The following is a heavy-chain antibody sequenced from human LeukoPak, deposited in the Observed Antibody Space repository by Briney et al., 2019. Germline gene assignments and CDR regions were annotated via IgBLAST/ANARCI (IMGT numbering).Heavy chain of an antibody. CDR3: ARDSDSWYFDY. CDR2: ISGSGGST. V-gene: IGHV3-23*01. Sequence: GGTLRLSCAASGFTFSSYGMSWVRQAPGKGLEWVSAISGSGGSTYYADSVKGRFTISRDNSKNTLYLQMNSLGTDDTAVYYCARDSDSWYFDYWGQGTLVTVSS. D-gene: IGHD6-13*01. J-gene: IGHJ4*02. CDR1: GFTFSSYG.